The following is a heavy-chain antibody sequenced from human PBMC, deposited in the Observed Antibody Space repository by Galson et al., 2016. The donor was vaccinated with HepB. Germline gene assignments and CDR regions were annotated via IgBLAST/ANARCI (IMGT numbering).Heavy chain of an antibody. J-gene: IGHJ4*02. Sequence: PALVKPTQTLSLTCTFSGFSLSTSGMCVSWIRQPPGKAPEWLALLDWDDDKHYRASVKTRVTISKDTSKNQVVLTLTNMDPVDTATYYFSRSKGGPPFYFDYWGQGILVTVSS. D-gene: IGHD3-16*01. CDR3: SRSKGGPPFYFDY. CDR2: LDWDDDK. V-gene: IGHV2-70*01. CDR1: GFSLSTSGMC.